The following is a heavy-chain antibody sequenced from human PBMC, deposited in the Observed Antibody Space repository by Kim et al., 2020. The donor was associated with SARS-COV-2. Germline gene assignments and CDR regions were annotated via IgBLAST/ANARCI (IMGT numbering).Heavy chain of an antibody. CDR1: GFTFDTYA. CDR3: AKMVIMDGYNYFYYYAM. V-gene: IGHV3-23*01. CDR2: ISAGAVNK. Sequence: GGSLRLSCVASGFTFDTYAMTWVRQAPGKGLEWVSVISAGAVNKFYADSVRGWFTISRDNSENTLYLQMNSLRDEDTALYYCAKMVIMDGYNYFYYYAM. D-gene: IGHD2-21*01. J-gene: IGHJ6*01.